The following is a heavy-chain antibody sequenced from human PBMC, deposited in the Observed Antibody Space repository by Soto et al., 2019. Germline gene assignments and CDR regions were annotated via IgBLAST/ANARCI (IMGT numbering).Heavy chain of an antibody. J-gene: IGHJ6*02. D-gene: IGHD3-9*01. CDR3: AKDLRYFDWLFPPFYYYYYGMDV. Sequence: PGGSLRLSCAASGFTFSSYGMHWVRQAPGKGLEWVAVISYDGSNKYYADSVKGRFTISRDNSKNTLYLQMNSLRAEDTAVYYCAKDLRYFDWLFPPFYYYYYGMDVWGQGTTVTVSS. CDR1: GFTFSSYG. CDR2: ISYDGSNK. V-gene: IGHV3-30*18.